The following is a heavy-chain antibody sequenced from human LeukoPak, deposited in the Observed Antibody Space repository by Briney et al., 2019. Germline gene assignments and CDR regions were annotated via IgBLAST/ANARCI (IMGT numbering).Heavy chain of an antibody. CDR1: GGSISSSSYY. Sequence: SETLSLTCAVSGGSISSSSYYWGWIRQPPGKGLEWIGSIHHSGSSYYKSSLKSRVTIFVDTSKNQFSLKLSSVTAADTAVYYCARHDKRGYYGSGTDWFDPWGQGTPVTVSS. D-gene: IGHD3-10*01. CDR2: IHHSGSS. J-gene: IGHJ5*02. V-gene: IGHV4-39*01. CDR3: ARHDKRGYYGSGTDWFDP.